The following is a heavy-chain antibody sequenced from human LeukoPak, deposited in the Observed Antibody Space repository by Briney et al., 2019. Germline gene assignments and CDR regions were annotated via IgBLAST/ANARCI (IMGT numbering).Heavy chain of an antibody. CDR2: IIPILGIA. Sequence: ASVKVSCKASGGTFSSYAISWVRQAPGQGLEWMGRIIPILGIANYAQKFQGRVTITADKSTSTAYMDLSSLRSEDTAVYYCARDLKRDTAMENYYYYGMDVWGQGTTVTVSS. CDR1: GGTFSSYA. D-gene: IGHD5-18*01. CDR3: ARDLKRDTAMENYYYYGMDV. V-gene: IGHV1-69*04. J-gene: IGHJ6*02.